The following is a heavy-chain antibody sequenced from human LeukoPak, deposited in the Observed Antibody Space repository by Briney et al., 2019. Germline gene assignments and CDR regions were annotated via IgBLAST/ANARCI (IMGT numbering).Heavy chain of an antibody. D-gene: IGHD3-9*01. Sequence: GGSLRLSCAASGFTFSSFSMNWVRQAPGKGLEWVSSISSSSSYIYYADSGKGRFTISRDNAKNSLYLQMNSLRAEDTAVYYCARGADILTGYVTFDYWGQGSLVTVSS. CDR1: GFTFSSFS. CDR2: ISSSSSYI. V-gene: IGHV3-21*01. J-gene: IGHJ4*02. CDR3: ARGADILTGYVTFDY.